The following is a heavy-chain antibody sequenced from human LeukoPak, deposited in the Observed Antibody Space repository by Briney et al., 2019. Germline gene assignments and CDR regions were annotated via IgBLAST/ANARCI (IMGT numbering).Heavy chain of an antibody. J-gene: IGHJ3*02. CDR1: GGTFSSYA. V-gene: IGHV1-69*04. CDR2: IIPILGIA. D-gene: IGHD3-22*01. Sequence: GASVKVSCKASGGTFSSYANSWVRQAPGQGLEWMGRIIPILGIANYAQKFQGRVTITADKSTSTAYMELSSLRSEDTAVYYCARNKPTNYYDSSGPAPSDAFDIWGQGTMVTVSS. CDR3: ARNKPTNYYDSSGPAPSDAFDI.